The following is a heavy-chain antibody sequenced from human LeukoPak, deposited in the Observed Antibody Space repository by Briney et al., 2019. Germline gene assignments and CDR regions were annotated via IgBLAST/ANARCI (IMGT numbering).Heavy chain of an antibody. J-gene: IGHJ4*02. V-gene: IGHV3-23*01. CDR1: GFTFSSYA. Sequence: GRSLRLSCAASGFTFSSYAMSWVRQAPGKGLEWVSAISGSGGSTYYVDSVKGRFTISRDNSKNTLYLQMNSLRAEDTAVYYCAKRRLSFPLDYWGQGTLVTVSS. D-gene: IGHD3-16*02. CDR3: AKRRLSFPLDY. CDR2: ISGSGGST.